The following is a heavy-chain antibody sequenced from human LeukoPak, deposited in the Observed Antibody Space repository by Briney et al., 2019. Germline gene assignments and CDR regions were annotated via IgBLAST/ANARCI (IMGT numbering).Heavy chain of an antibody. D-gene: IGHD6-6*01. CDR3: QLEYSSSSIVQNAFDI. CDR2: IYSGGST. J-gene: IGHJ3*02. V-gene: IGHV3-66*01. Sequence: PGGSLRLSCAASEFSVGSNYMTWVRQAPGKGLEGVSLIYSGGSTYYADSVKGRFTISRDNSKNTLYLQMNSLRAEDTAVYYCQLEYSSSSIVQNAFDIWGQGTMVTVSS. CDR1: EFSVGSNY.